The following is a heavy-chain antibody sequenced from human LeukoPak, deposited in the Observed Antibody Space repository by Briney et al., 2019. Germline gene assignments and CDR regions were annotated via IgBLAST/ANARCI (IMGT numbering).Heavy chain of an antibody. Sequence: ASVKVSCKASGYTFTSYDINWVRQATGQGLEWMGWMSPDSGNTGYAQKFQGRVTMTRNTSISTAYMELSSLRSEDTAVYYCARNQRAIYDSSGYWYNWFDPWGQGTLVTVSS. D-gene: IGHD3-22*01. V-gene: IGHV1-8*01. CDR3: ARNQRAIYDSSGYWYNWFDP. CDR1: GYTFTSYD. CDR2: MSPDSGNT. J-gene: IGHJ5*02.